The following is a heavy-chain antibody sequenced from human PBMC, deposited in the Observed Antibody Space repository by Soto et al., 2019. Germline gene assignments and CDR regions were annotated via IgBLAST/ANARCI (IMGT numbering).Heavy chain of an antibody. D-gene: IGHD4-17*01. CDR2: IIPILGIA. Sequence: QVQLVQSGAEVKKPGSSVKVSCKASGGTFNSYTISWVRQAPGQGLEWMGRIIPILGIANYAQKFQGRVTITADKSTSTAYMELSSLRSEDTALYYCARDRADYGDHTGALYYYYGMDVWGQGTTVTVSS. V-gene: IGHV1-69*08. CDR1: GGTFNSYT. J-gene: IGHJ6*02. CDR3: ARDRADYGDHTGALYYYYGMDV.